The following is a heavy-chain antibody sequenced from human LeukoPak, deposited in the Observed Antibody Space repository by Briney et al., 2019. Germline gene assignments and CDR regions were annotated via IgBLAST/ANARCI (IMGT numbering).Heavy chain of an antibody. D-gene: IGHD3-9*01. CDR2: INPNSGGT. V-gene: IGHV1-2*02. J-gene: IGHJ5*02. CDR3: ARAKILTGYYVAAADT. Sequence: GASVKVSCKASGYTFTGYYMHWVRQAPGQGLEWMGWINPNSGGTHYAQKFQGRVTMTRDTSISTAYMELSRVRSDDKAVYYCARAKILTGYYVAAADTWGQGTLVTVSS. CDR1: GYTFTGYY.